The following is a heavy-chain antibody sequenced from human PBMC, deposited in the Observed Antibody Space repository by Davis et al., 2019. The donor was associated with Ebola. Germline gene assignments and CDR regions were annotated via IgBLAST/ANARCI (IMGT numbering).Heavy chain of an antibody. J-gene: IGHJ4*02. CDR3: ARDRASRYGEFDY. D-gene: IGHD4-17*01. CDR2: IIPIFGTA. V-gene: IGHV1-69*13. CDR1: GGTFSSYA. Sequence: AASVKVSCKASGGTFSSYAISWVRQAPGQGLEWMGGIIPIFGTANYAQKFQGRVTITADESTSTAYMELSSLRSEDTAVYYCARDRASRYGEFDYWGQGTLVTVSS.